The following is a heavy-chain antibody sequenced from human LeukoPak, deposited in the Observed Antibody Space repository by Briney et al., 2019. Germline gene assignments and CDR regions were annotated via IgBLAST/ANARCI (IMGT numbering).Heavy chain of an antibody. D-gene: IGHD3-16*01. CDR1: GFTFNSYS. Sequence: GGFRRLSCAASGFTFNSYSMNWVRQAPGKGLEWVSSISSSSSYIYYADSVKGRFTISRDNAKNSLYLQMNSLRAEDTAVYYCARDFVWWGYMDVWGKGTTVTVSS. CDR2: ISSSSSYI. CDR3: ARDFVWWGYMDV. J-gene: IGHJ6*03. V-gene: IGHV3-21*01.